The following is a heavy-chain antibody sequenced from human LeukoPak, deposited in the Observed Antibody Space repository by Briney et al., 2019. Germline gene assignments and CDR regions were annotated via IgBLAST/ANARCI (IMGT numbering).Heavy chain of an antibody. V-gene: IGHV1-2*02. CDR2: INPNSGGT. CDR1: GYSFTGYY. D-gene: IGHD3-3*01. J-gene: IGHJ4*02. CDR3: ARMVYVLRFLELLPDY. Sequence: ASVKVSCMASGYSFTGYYMHWVRQAPGQGLEWMGWINPNSGGTNYAQTLQGRVTITRDTPISTAYMELSRLRSDDTAVYYCARMVYVLRFLELLPDYWGQGTLVTVSS.